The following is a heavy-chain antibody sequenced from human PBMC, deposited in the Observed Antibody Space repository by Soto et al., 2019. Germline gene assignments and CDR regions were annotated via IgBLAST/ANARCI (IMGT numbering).Heavy chain of an antibody. V-gene: IGHV5-10-1*01. J-gene: IGHJ6*02. Sequence: PGESLKISCKGSGYSFTSYWISWVRQMPGKGLEWMGRIDPSDSYTNYSPSFQGHVTISADKSISTAYLQWSSLKASDTAMYYCARLNYGSDYGKYYYYYYGMDVWGQGTTVTVSS. CDR1: GYSFTSYW. CDR3: ARLNYGSDYGKYYYYYYGMDV. CDR2: IDPSDSYT. D-gene: IGHD3-10*01.